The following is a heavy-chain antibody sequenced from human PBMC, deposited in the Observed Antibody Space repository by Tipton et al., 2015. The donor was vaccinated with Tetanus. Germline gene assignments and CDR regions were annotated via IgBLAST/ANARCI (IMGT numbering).Heavy chain of an antibody. CDR1: GGSISSYY. CDR2: IYYSGST. V-gene: IGHV4-59*08. J-gene: IGHJ4*02. D-gene: IGHD3-9*01. Sequence: TLSLTCTVSGGSISSYYWSWIRQPPGKGLGWIGYIYYSGSTNSNPSLKSRVTISVDASKNQFSLELTSVTAADTAVYYCARHAGAGATIWGTDYWGQGTLVTVSS. CDR3: ARHAGAGATIWGTDY.